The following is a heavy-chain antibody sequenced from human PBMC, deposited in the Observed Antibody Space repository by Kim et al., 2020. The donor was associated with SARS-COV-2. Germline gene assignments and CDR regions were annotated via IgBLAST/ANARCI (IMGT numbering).Heavy chain of an antibody. D-gene: IGHD2-2*02. Sequence: SQTLSLTCAISGDSVSSNSAAWNWIRQSPSRGLEWLGRTYYRSKWYNDYAVSVKSRITINPDTSKNQFSLQLNSVTPEDTAVYYCARGGGCSSTSCYKGTYYYYGMDVWGQGTTVTVSS. V-gene: IGHV6-1*01. CDR1: GDSVSSNSAA. CDR3: ARGGGCSSTSCYKGTYYYYGMDV. J-gene: IGHJ6*02. CDR2: TYYRSKWYN.